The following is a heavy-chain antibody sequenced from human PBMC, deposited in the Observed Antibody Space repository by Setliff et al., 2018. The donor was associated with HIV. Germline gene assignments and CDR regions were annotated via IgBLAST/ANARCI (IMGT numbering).Heavy chain of an antibody. J-gene: IGHJ4*02. D-gene: IGHD3-22*01. Sequence: SETLSLTCTVSGSFINSDYWGWIRQPPGKGLEWIGSIYHSATTYYNPSLWGRVTISIDTSKNQFSLTLSSVTAADTAVYWCVRDIPYHYDTSGYRRYFDYWGQGTLVTVSS. V-gene: IGHV4-38-2*02. CDR3: VRDIPYHYDTSGYRRYFDY. CDR2: IYHSATT. CDR1: GSFINSDY.